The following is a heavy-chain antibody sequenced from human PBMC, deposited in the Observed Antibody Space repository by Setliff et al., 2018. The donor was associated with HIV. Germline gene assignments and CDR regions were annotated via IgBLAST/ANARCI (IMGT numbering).Heavy chain of an antibody. CDR3: AKQVGYCSSTSCPSGRYMDV. D-gene: IGHD2-2*01. V-gene: IGHV3-23*01. J-gene: IGHJ6*03. Sequence: GGSLRLSCAASGFTFSSYAMSWVRQAPGKGPEWVSSISASGGSTFYGDSVKGRFTISRDNARNTLYLQMNSLKGDDTAVYHCAKQVGYCSSTSCPSGRYMDVWGKGTTVTVSS. CDR2: ISASGGST. CDR1: GFTFSSYA.